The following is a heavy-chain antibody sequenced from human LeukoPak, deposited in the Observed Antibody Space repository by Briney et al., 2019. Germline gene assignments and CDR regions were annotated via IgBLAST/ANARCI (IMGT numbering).Heavy chain of an antibody. D-gene: IGHD3-22*01. CDR2: ISWNSVNI. CDR3: AKGTMIVVVVGDYFDY. J-gene: IGHJ4*02. Sequence: PGRSLRLSCAASGFALDDYAMHWVRQAPGKGLEWVSGISWNSVNIGYADSVKGRFTISRDNAKNSLYLQMNSLRAEDMALYYCAKGTMIVVVVGDYFDYWGQGTLVTVSS. V-gene: IGHV3-9*03. CDR1: GFALDDYA.